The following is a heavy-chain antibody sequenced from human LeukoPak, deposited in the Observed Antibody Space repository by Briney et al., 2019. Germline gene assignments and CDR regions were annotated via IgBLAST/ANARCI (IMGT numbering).Heavy chain of an antibody. J-gene: IGHJ2*01. CDR3: ARLVEPWYFDL. Sequence: SETLSLTCTVSGGSISSGDYYWSWIRQPPGKGLEWIGYIYYSGSTYYNPSLKSRVTISVDTSKNQFSLKLSSVTAADTAAYYCARLVEPWYFDLWGRGTLVTVSS. CDR1: GGSISSGDYY. V-gene: IGHV4-30-4*01. D-gene: IGHD3-9*01. CDR2: IYYSGST.